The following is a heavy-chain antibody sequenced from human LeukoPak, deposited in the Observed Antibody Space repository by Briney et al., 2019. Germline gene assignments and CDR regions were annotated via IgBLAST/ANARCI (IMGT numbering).Heavy chain of an antibody. D-gene: IGHD2-2*02. J-gene: IGHJ6*02. Sequence: ASVKVSCKASGYTFTSYYMHWVRQAPGQGLEWMGIINPSGGSTSYAQKFQGRVTMTRDTSTSTVYMELSSLRSEDTAVYYCARATEDCSSTSCYRSYYYYGMDVWGQGTTVTASS. CDR3: ARATEDCSSTSCYRSYYYYGMDV. V-gene: IGHV1-46*01. CDR1: GYTFTSYY. CDR2: INPSGGST.